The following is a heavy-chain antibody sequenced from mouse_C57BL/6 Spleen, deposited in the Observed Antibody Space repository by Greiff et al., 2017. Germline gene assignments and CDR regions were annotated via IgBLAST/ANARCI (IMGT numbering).Heavy chain of an antibody. V-gene: IGHV14-4*01. D-gene: IGHD4-1*01. CDR2: IDPENGDT. CDR3: TTPNFYFDY. Sequence: VQLQQSGAELVRPGASVKLSCTASGFNIKDDYMHWVKQRPEQGLEWIGWIDPENGDTEYASKFQGKATITADTSSNTAYLQLSSLTSEDTAVYYCTTPNFYFDYWGQGTTLTVSS. CDR1: GFNIKDDY. J-gene: IGHJ2*01.